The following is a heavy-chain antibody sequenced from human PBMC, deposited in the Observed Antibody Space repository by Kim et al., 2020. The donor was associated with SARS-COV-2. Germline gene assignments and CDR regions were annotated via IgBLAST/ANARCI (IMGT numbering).Heavy chain of an antibody. J-gene: IGHJ3*02. Sequence: GGSLRLSCAASGFTFSSYWMSWVRQAPGKGLEWVANIKQDGSEKYYVDSVKGRFTISRDNAKNSLYLQMNRLRAEDTAVYYCARGSRWFGEPASALDIWGQGTMVTVSS. CDR1: GFTFSSYW. CDR3: ARGSRWFGEPASALDI. CDR2: IKQDGSEK. D-gene: IGHD3-10*01. V-gene: IGHV3-7*03.